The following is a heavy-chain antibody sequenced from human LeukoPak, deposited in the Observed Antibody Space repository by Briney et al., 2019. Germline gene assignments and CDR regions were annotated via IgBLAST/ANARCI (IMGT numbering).Heavy chain of an antibody. J-gene: IGHJ4*02. CDR2: ICARNGYT. Sequence: ASVNVSCKASGYIFTCYGITGVSQAPGQGVEGVGWICARNGYTNYARNVQGRVTMTTDTSTTTAYMELRSLRSDDTAVYYCARNNVLRGVAAARTGYYWGQRTLVTASS. V-gene: IGHV1-18*01. CDR3: ARNNVLRGVAAARTGYY. CDR1: GYIFTCYG. D-gene: IGHD6-13*01.